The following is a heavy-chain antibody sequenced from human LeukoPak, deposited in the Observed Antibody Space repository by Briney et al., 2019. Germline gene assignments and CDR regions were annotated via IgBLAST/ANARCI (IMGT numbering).Heavy chain of an antibody. Sequence: GGSLRLSCAASGFTFSSYSMNWVRQAPGKGLEWVSSISSSSSYIYYADSVKGRFTISRDNAKNSLYLQMNSLRAEDTAVYYCARVGGGYRSYYFDYWGQGTLVTVSS. CDR2: ISSSSSYI. V-gene: IGHV3-21*01. CDR1: GFTFSSYS. J-gene: IGHJ4*02. D-gene: IGHD1-26*01. CDR3: ARVGGGYRSYYFDY.